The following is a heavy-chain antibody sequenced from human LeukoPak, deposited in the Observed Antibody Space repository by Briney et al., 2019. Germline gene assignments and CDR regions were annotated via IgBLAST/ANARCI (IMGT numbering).Heavy chain of an antibody. CDR1: GFTFSSYW. CDR3: ARDLAHYDFRSGYYNNLDY. D-gene: IGHD3-3*01. Sequence: GGSLRLSCAASGFTFSSYWMSWVRQAPGKGLEWVANIKQDGSEKYYVDSVKGRFTISRDNAKNSLYLQMNSLRAEDTAVYYCARDLAHYDFRSGYYNNLDYWGQGTLVTVSS. J-gene: IGHJ4*02. CDR2: IKQDGSEK. V-gene: IGHV3-7*01.